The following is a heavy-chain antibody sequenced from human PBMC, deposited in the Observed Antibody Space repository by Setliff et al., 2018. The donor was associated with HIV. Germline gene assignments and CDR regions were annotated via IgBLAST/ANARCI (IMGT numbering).Heavy chain of an antibody. V-gene: IGHV3-7*01. J-gene: IGHJ6*03. CDR1: GFSVRTYW. Sequence: GGSLRLSCAASGFSVRTYWMNWVRQAPGKGLEWVANIEKDGSEKYYVDSVKGRFTISRDNAKNSLYLQMNSLRAEDTAVYYCARVYGSGSFDYYYYMDVWGKGTTVTVSS. CDR3: ARVYGSGSFDYYYYMDV. D-gene: IGHD3-10*01. CDR2: IEKDGSEK.